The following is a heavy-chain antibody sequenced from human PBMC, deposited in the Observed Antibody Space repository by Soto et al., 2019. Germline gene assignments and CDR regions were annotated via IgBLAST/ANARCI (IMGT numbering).Heavy chain of an antibody. Sequence: PGGSLRLSCAASGFTFSSYGMHWVRQAPGKGLEWVAVISYDGSNKYYADSVKGRFTISRDDSKSIAYLQMNSLKTEDTAVYYCTRDTVDCSSTRCYDDHQEHKWFDPWGQGTLVTVSS. D-gene: IGHD2-2*01. CDR3: TRDTVDCSSTRCYDDHQEHKWFDP. CDR1: GFTFSSYG. V-gene: IGHV3-30*03. CDR2: ISYDGSNK. J-gene: IGHJ5*02.